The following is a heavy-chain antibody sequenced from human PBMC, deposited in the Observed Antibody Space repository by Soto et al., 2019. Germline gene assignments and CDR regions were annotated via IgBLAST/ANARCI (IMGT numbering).Heavy chain of an antibody. CDR1: GYPFTSYG. J-gene: IGHJ4*02. V-gene: IGHV1-18*01. Sequence: QVQLVQSGAEVKKPGASVKVSCKASGYPFTSYGISWVRQDPGQGLEWMGWISAHNGNTKYAQKLQGRVTITTDTSTSTAYMELRSLRSDDTAVYYCAIDRSYGLCDYWGQGTLVTVSS. CDR2: ISAHNGNT. CDR3: AIDRSYGLCDY. D-gene: IGHD5-18*01.